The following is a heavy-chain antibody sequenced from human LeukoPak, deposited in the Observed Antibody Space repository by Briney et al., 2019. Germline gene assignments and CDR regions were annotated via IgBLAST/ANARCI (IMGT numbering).Heavy chain of an antibody. J-gene: IGHJ4*02. CDR3: AKDDSPGKGWLEVIDY. Sequence: PGGSLRLSCAASGFTFSSYAMYWVRQAPGKGLEWVSGISGSGGSTYYADSVKGRFTISRDNSKNTLYLQMNSLRAEDTAVYYCAKDDSPGKGWLEVIDYWGQGTLVTVSS. V-gene: IGHV3-23*01. CDR2: ISGSGGST. CDR1: GFTFSSYA. D-gene: IGHD3-22*01.